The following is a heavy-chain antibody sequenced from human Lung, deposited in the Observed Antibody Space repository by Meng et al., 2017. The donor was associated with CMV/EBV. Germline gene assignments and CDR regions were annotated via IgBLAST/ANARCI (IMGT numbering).Heavy chain of an antibody. J-gene: IGHJ6*02. CDR1: GFTFSSYA. CDR3: ARWGVDTAMADYHYGMDV. D-gene: IGHD5-18*01. Sequence: GESLKISCAASGFTFSSYAMHWVRQAPGKGLEWVAVISYDGSNKYYADSVKGRFTISRDNSKNTLYLQMNSLRAEDTAVYYCARWGVDTAMADYHYGMDVWGQGTTVTVPS. V-gene: IGHV3-30*04. CDR2: ISYDGSNK.